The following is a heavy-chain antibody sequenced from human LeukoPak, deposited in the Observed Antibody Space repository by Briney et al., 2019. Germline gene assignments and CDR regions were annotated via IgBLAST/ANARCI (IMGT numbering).Heavy chain of an antibody. CDR3: ARVLVPAAIRNNWFDP. CDR1: GGTFSSYA. Sequence: ASVKVSCKASGGTFSSYAISGVRQAPGQGLEGMGGNIPIFGTANYAQMFQGRVTNTADESTNTAYMELSSLRSEDTAVYYSARVLVPAAIRNNWFDPWGQGTLVTVSS. J-gene: IGHJ5*02. D-gene: IGHD2-2*02. V-gene: IGHV1-69*01. CDR2: NIPIFGTA.